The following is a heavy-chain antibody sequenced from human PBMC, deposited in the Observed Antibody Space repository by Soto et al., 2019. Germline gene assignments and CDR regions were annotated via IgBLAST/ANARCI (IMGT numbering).Heavy chain of an antibody. CDR1: GYTFTSYH. CDR2: INPSGGET. Sequence: QVQLVQSGPEVKKPGASVKISCKASGYTFTSYHMHWVRQAPGQGLEWRGVINPSGGETNYAQKCQGRVTMTSDASTSTVYMELSSLRSEGTAVYYCATAQSTYYYESSSYSSPPDYWGHGTLVTVSS. J-gene: IGHJ4*01. CDR3: ATAQSTYYYESSSYSSPPDY. V-gene: IGHV1-46*01. D-gene: IGHD3-22*01.